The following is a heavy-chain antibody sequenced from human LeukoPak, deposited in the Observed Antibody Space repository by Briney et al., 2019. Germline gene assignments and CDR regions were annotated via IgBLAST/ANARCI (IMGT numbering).Heavy chain of an antibody. CDR2: INHSGST. V-gene: IGHV4-34*01. Sequence: SETLSLTCTVYGGSFSGYYWSWIRQPPGKGLEWIGDINHSGSTNYNPSIKSRVTISVDTSKNQFSLKLSSVTAADTAVYYCARVSGGYSYGPMIFDYWGQGTLVTVSS. CDR1: GGSFSGYY. J-gene: IGHJ4*02. CDR3: ARVSGGYSYGPMIFDY. D-gene: IGHD5-18*01.